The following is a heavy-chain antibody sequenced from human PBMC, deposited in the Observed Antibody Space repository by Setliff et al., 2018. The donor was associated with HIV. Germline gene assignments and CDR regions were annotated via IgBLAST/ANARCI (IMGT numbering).Heavy chain of an antibody. D-gene: IGHD3-10*01. J-gene: IGHJ6*02. CDR3: ARNFGLSPSGKYYYYYGMDI. V-gene: IGHV1-8*02. Sequence: ASVKVSCKASGYTFINYDIYWVRQTTGQGLEWMGWMNPDSGNTGYAQKFQGRVTMTRDTSINAAYMELRGLRSDDTAVYYCARNFGLSPSGKYYYYYGMDIWGQGTTVTVSS. CDR2: MNPDSGNT. CDR1: GYTFINYD.